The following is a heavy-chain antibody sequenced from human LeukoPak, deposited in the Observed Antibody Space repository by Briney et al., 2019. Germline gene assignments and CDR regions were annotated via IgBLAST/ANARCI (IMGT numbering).Heavy chain of an antibody. CDR2: IYYSGST. J-gene: IGHJ5*02. D-gene: IGHD3-16*01. V-gene: IGHV4-59*08. CDR1: GGSISSYY. CDR3: ARRSWGANWSDP. Sequence: SETLSLTCTVSGGSISSYYWSWIRQPPGKGLEWIAYIYYSGSTNYNPSLKSRVTISVDTSKNQFSLKLSSVTAADTAVYYCARRSWGANWSDPWGQGTLVTVSS.